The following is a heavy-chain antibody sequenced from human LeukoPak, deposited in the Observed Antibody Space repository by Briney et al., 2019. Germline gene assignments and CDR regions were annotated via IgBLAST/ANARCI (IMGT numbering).Heavy chain of an antibody. CDR2: IYSGGTT. CDR1: GFTFSSYW. J-gene: IGHJ3*02. D-gene: IGHD1-20*01. V-gene: IGHV3-66*01. Sequence: GGSLRLSCAASGFTFSSYWMYWVRQAPGKGLEWVSVIYSGGTTYYADSVKGRFTISRDNSKNTLYLQMNSLRADDTAVYYCARANWNDDAFDIWGQGTMVTVS. CDR3: ARANWNDDAFDI.